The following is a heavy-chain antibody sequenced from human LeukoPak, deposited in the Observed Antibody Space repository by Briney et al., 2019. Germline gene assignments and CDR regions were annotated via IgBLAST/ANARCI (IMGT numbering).Heavy chain of an antibody. CDR2: INPNSGGT. D-gene: IGHD3-22*01. CDR3: AREGRSDSSGYYYGAFDI. J-gene: IGHJ3*02. CDR1: GYTFTGYY. V-gene: IGHV1-2*06. Sequence: ASVKVSCKASGYTFTGYYMHWVRQAHGQGLEWMGRINPNSGGTNYAQKFQGRVTMTRDTSISTAYMELSRLRSDDTAVYYCAREGRSDSSGYYYGAFDIWGQGTMVTVSS.